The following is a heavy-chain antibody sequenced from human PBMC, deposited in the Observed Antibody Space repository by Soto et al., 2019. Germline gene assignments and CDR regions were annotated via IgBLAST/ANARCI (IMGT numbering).Heavy chain of an antibody. J-gene: IGHJ4*02. D-gene: IGHD6-13*01. Sequence: PGGSLRLSRAASWFNFRSSCMHCFRQAPGKGLEGVAVLSFDETYKYYADSVIGRFSISTDISKNTLHLEMNSLRAEDTALYYCAKVSGRWPIDYWGQGTLVTVSS. V-gene: IGHV3-30*19. CDR1: WFNFRSSC. CDR2: LSFDETYK. CDR3: AKVSGRWPIDY.